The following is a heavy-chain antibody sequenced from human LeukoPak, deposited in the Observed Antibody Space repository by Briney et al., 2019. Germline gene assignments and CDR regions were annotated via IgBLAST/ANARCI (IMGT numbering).Heavy chain of an antibody. V-gene: IGHV3-64*01. CDR2: INSNGGST. CDR3: ARGYCSSYTCYVDH. D-gene: IGHD2-2*01. J-gene: IGHJ4*02. Sequence: GGSLRLSCAASGFTFSSYAIHWVRQAPGKGLEYVSAINSNGGSTYYANSVKGRFTISRDNSKNTLYLQMGSLRAEDMAVYYCARGYCSSYTCYVDHWGQGTLVTVSS. CDR1: GFTFSSYA.